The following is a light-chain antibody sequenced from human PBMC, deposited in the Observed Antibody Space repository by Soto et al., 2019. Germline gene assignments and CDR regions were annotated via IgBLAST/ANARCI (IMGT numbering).Light chain of an antibody. CDR1: QSIRYW. V-gene: IGKV1-5*03. J-gene: IGKJ1*01. CDR2: TAS. Sequence: DIQQTQPPSTMSASRVDRVTITCRASQSIRYWLAWYQQKPGKAPKLLISTASTLESGVPSRFSGSGSGTEFTLTISSLQPDDFATYYCQHYNSYSEAFGQGPEVDI. CDR3: QHYNSYSEA.